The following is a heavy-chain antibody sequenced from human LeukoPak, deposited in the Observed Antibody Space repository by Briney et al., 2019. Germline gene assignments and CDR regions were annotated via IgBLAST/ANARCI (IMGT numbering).Heavy chain of an antibody. CDR2: ISYDGSNK. CDR3: AKYSSLPPYYYYGMDV. Sequence: GGSLRLSCAASGFTFSSYGMHWVRQAPGKGLEWVAVISYDGSNKYYADSVKGRFTISRDNSKNPLYLQMNSLRAEDTAVYYCAKYSSLPPYYYYGMDVWGQGTTVTVSS. CDR1: GFTFSSYG. V-gene: IGHV3-30*18. J-gene: IGHJ6*02. D-gene: IGHD2-15*01.